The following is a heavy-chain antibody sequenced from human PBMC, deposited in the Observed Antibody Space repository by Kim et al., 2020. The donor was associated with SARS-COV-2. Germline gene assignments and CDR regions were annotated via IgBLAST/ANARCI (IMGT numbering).Heavy chain of an antibody. CDR3: AREGASQNYYDSSGYSDY. J-gene: IGHJ4*02. D-gene: IGHD3-22*01. Sequence: KGRFTISRDNSKNALYLQMNSLRAEDTAVYYCAREGASQNYYDSSGYSDYWGQGTLVTVSS. V-gene: IGHV3-30*07.